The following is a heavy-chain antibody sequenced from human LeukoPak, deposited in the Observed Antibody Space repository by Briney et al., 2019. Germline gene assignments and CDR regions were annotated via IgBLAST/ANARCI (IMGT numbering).Heavy chain of an antibody. CDR1: GFTFSSYA. D-gene: IGHD3-10*01. CDR2: IGGSGDNR. J-gene: IGHJ4*02. CDR3: ASPNPIGDLSWLDY. V-gene: IGHV3-23*01. Sequence: GGSLRLSCAASGFTFSSYAMSWVRQPPERGLEWVSVIGGSGDNRYYADSVKGRFAISRDNSKNTLYLQMNSLRVEDTAVYYCASPNPIGDLSWLDYWGQGALVTVSS.